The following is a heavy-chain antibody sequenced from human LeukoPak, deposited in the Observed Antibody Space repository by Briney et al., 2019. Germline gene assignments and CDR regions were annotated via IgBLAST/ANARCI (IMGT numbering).Heavy chain of an antibody. J-gene: IGHJ4*02. V-gene: IGHV3-66*01. D-gene: IGHD5/OR15-5a*01. Sequence: PGGSLRLSCAASGFTVSNNYMIWVRQAPGKGLDWVSVLYSGGSTYYADSVKGRSTVSRDISQNTLFLQMNSLRAEDTAVYYCARARGVYDGLYYFDYWGQGTLVTVSS. CDR2: LYSGGST. CDR1: GFTVSNNY. CDR3: ARARGVYDGLYYFDY.